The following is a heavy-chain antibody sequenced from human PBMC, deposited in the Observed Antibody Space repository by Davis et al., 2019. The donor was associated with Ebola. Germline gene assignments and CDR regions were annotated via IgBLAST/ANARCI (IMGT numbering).Heavy chain of an antibody. V-gene: IGHV3-23*01. CDR3: ATLHNSGWSPNV. Sequence: GESLKISCVASGFTSGFSFGNFALTWVRQAPGKGLEWVSGIGVSGGSNTHYADSVKGRFTISRDNSKNTLSLQMNSLRAEDTATYYCATLHNSGWSPNVWGQGTTVAVSS. CDR2: IGVSGGSNT. CDR1: GFTSGFSFGNFA. J-gene: IGHJ6*02. D-gene: IGHD6-19*01.